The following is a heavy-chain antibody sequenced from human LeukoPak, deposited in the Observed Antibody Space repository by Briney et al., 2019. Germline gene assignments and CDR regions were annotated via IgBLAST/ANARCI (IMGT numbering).Heavy chain of an antibody. CDR3: ARAGYSNYGYTYYFYYMDV. D-gene: IGHD4-11*01. CDR2: VHNKGTT. V-gene: IGHV4-4*07. J-gene: IGHJ6*03. CDR1: TDSMYGYY. Sequence: SETLSLTFTVSTDSMYGYYWSWIRQPAGKGLEWIGRVHNKGTTNYNPSLKGRVTMSLDMSKNQFSLHLRSVTAADTAVYYCARAGYSNYGYTYYFYYMDVWGKGTTVTVSS.